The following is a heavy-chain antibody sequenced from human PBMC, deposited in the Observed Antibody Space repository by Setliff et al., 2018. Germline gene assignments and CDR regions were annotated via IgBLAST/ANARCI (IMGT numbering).Heavy chain of an antibody. V-gene: IGHV5-51*01. CDR2: IYPGDSDT. CDR3: ARRQGANWGSDYYYGMDV. D-gene: IGHD7-27*01. J-gene: IGHJ6*02. Sequence: PGESLKISCKGSGYSFTKYWIGWVRQMPGKGLEWMGIIYPGDSDTRYSPSFQGQVTISADKSISTAYLQWSSLKASDTAMYYCARRQGANWGSDYYYGMDVWGQGTTVTVSS. CDR1: GYSFTKYW.